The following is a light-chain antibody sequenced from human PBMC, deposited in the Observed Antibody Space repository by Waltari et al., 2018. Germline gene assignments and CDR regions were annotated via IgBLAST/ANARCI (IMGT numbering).Light chain of an antibody. CDR2: RNN. J-gene: IGLJ1*01. V-gene: IGLV1-47*01. CDR3: AAWDDSLSVSYV. Sequence: QSVLTQPPSTSGTPGQRVSISCSGSSSNIGNHYVFWYQHLPGTAPKLLIYRNNQRPPGVPDRFSGSKSGTSASLAISGLRPEDEATYYCAAWDDSLSVSYVFGTGTKVTVL. CDR1: SSNIGNHY.